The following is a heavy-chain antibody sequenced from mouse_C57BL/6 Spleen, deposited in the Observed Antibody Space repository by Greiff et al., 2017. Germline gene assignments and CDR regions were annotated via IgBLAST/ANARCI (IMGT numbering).Heavy chain of an antibody. CDR2: LDPEDGDT. CDR1: GFHIKDYY. CDR3: TYYGSSPWFAY. V-gene: IGHV14-1*01. J-gene: IGHJ3*01. D-gene: IGHD1-1*01. Sequence: VQLKQSGAELVRPGASVKLSCTASGFHIKDYYMHWVKQRPEQGLEWIGRLDPEDGDTEYAPKFQGKATMTADTSSNTAYLQLSSLTSEDTAVYYCTYYGSSPWFAYWGQGTLVTVST.